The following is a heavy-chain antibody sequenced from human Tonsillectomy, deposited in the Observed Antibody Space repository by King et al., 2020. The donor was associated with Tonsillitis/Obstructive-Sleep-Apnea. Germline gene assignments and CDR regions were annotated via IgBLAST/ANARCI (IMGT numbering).Heavy chain of an antibody. Sequence: VQLVESGGGVVQPGRSLRLSCAASGFTFSSYGMHWVRQAPGKGLEWVATVSYDGNNKYYADSVKGRFTIFRDKSKNTLYLHMNTLRAEDTAIYYCAKDYAVPIRHYYMDVWGKGTTVTVSS. J-gene: IGHJ6*03. CDR2: VSYDGNNK. D-gene: IGHD3-16*01. CDR1: GFTFSSYG. CDR3: AKDYAVPIRHYYMDV. V-gene: IGHV3-30*18.